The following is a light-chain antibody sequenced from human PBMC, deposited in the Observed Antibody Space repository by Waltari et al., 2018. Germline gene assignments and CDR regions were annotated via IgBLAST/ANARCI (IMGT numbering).Light chain of an antibody. Sequence: DIQMTQSPSSLSASVGDRVTITCRASQSISGYLNWYQQKPGNAPKVLIYATSSLQSGVPSRFSGSGSGTDFTLTITSLQPEDFATYYCQQSYRTPPLTFGGGTKVEIK. CDR2: ATS. CDR1: QSISGY. V-gene: IGKV1-39*01. CDR3: QQSYRTPPLT. J-gene: IGKJ4*01.